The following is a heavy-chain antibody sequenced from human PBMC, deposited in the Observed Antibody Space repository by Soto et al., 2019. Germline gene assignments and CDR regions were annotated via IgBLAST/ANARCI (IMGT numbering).Heavy chain of an antibody. J-gene: IGHJ6*02. CDR3: TTVSPKYSSSSAYYYYGMDV. Sequence: GGSLRLSCAASGFTFSNAWMNWVRQAPGKGLEWVGRIKSKTDGGTTDYAAPVKGRFTISREESKNTLYLQMNSLKTEDTAVYYCTTVSPKYSSSSAYYYYGMDVWGQGTTVTVSS. V-gene: IGHV3-15*07. CDR1: GFTFSNAW. D-gene: IGHD6-6*01. CDR2: IKSKTDGGTT.